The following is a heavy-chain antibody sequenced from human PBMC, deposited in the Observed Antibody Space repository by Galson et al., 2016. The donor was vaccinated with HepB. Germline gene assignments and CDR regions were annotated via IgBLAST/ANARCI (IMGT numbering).Heavy chain of an antibody. J-gene: IGHJ5*02. CDR1: GFPFNIYA. Sequence: SLRLSCAASGFPFNIYAMTWVRQTPGKGLEWVSAISDNGGGSFYADSVKGRFTASRDNSRSTVYLHMNNLRVEDTAIYYCAKETAGATWGQGTLVTVSS. V-gene: IGHV3-23*01. D-gene: IGHD6-13*01. CDR2: ISDNGGGS. CDR3: AKETAGAT.